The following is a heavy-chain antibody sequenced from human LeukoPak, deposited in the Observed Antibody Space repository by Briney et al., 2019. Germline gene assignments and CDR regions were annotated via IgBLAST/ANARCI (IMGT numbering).Heavy chain of an antibody. D-gene: IGHD1-14*01. V-gene: IGHV3-74*01. CDR3: VVVVEPPDSDGFDV. CDR2: INADGSTA. J-gene: IGHJ3*01. CDR1: GFTFGNSW. Sequence: GGSLRLSCAASGFTFGNSWVHWVRQAPGKGLVWVSLINADGSTATYADSVKGRFTISRDNARNTLSLQMNSLTIEDTAVYYCVVVVEPPDSDGFDVWGQGTMVTVSS.